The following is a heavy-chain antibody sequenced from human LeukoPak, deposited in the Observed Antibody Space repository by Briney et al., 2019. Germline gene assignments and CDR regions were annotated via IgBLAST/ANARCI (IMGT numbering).Heavy chain of an antibody. CDR2: ISGSGGST. CDR1: GFTFSSYA. J-gene: IGHJ4*02. V-gene: IGHV3-23*01. CDR3: AKDGQIGRYFDWLLPYYFDY. D-gene: IGHD3-9*01. Sequence: GGSLRLSCAASGFTFSSYAMSWVRRAPGKGLEWVSAISGSGGSTYYADSVKGRFTISRDNSKNTLYLQMNSLRAEDTAVYYCAKDGQIGRYFDWLLPYYFDYWGQGTLVTVSS.